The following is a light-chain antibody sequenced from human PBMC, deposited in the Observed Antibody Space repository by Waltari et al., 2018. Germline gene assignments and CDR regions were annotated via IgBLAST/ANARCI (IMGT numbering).Light chain of an antibody. Sequence: SYELTQPPSVSVSPGQTARITCSGDALPKQYAYWYQQKPGQAPVLVLYKDSERPSGIPGRFSDSISGTTVTLTISGVQAEDGADYYCQSADSSGTWVFGGGTKLTVL. CDR2: KDS. J-gene: IGLJ3*02. CDR1: ALPKQY. V-gene: IGLV3-25*03. CDR3: QSADSSGTWV.